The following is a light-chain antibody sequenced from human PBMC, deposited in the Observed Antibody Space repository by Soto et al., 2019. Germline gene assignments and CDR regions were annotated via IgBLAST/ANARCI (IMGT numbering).Light chain of an antibody. CDR1: QSISGN. CDR2: RAS. CDR3: QQYNNWPRAT. V-gene: IGKV3-15*01. J-gene: IGKJ4*01. Sequence: ERIMTQTQVTLSVSHGARATLSCRPSQSISGNLVWYQQKLGQAPRLFIFRASSRATGVPARFSGSGSGTEFNMTISSLQSEDFAVYYCQQYNNWPRATFGGGTKVDI.